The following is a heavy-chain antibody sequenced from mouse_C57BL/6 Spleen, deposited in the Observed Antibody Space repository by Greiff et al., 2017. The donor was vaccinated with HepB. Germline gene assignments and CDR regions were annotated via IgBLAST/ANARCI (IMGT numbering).Heavy chain of an antibody. CDR2: INPSNGGT. D-gene: IGHD1-1*01. Sequence: QVQLQHPGTELVKPGASVKLSCKASGYTFTSYWMHWVKQRPGQGLEWIGNINPSNGGTNYNEKFKSKATLTVDKSSSTAYMQLSSLTSEDSAVYYCARGGYYGSSSLWYFDVWGTGTTVTVSS. V-gene: IGHV1-53*01. CDR3: ARGGYYGSSSLWYFDV. CDR1: GYTFTSYW. J-gene: IGHJ1*03.